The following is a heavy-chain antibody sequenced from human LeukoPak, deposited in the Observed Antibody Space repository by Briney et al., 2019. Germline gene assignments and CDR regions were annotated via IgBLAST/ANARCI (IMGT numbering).Heavy chain of an antibody. CDR3: AKLGGQEIYNYYVGV. Sequence: GGSLRLSCAASGFNFNRYAMSWVRQAPGKGLEWVSGIIDNGDTTYHANSVKGRFTISRDNSKNTLYLQMHSLRAEDTAVYYCAKLGGQEIYNYYVGVWGKGDHGRRLL. V-gene: IGHV3-23*01. CDR2: IIDNGDTT. D-gene: IGHD3-16*01. CDR1: GFNFNRYA. J-gene: IGHJ6*03.